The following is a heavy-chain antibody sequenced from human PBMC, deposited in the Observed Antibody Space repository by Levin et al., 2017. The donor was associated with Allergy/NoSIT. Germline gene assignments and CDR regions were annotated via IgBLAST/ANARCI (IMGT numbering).Heavy chain of an antibody. D-gene: IGHD2-2*01. V-gene: IGHV4-34*01. Sequence: GSLRLSCAVYGGSFSGYYWSWIRQPPGKGLEWIGEINHSGSTNYNPSLKSRVTISVDTSKNQFSLKLSSVTAADTAVYYCARGDEFGYCSSTSCYGFDYWGQGTLVTVSS. CDR1: GGSFSGYY. CDR2: INHSGST. J-gene: IGHJ4*02. CDR3: ARGDEFGYCSSTSCYGFDY.